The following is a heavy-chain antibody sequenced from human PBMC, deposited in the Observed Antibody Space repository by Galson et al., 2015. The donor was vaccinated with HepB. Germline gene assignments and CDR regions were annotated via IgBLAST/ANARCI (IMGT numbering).Heavy chain of an antibody. Sequence: SLRLSCAASGFTFSDYYMSWIRQAPGKGLEWVSSISSSSNYTNYADSVKGRFTISRDNAKNSLYLQMNTLRAEDTAVYYCASLRMTTVTKGWFDPWGQGTLVTVSS. CDR2: ISSSSNYT. J-gene: IGHJ5*02. CDR1: GFTFSDYY. D-gene: IGHD4-17*01. CDR3: ASLRMTTVTKGWFDP. V-gene: IGHV3-11*03.